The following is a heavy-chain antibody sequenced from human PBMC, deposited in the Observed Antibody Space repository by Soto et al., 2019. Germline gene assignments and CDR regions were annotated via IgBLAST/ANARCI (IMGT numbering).Heavy chain of an antibody. D-gene: IGHD6-13*01. CDR2: ISGSGGST. J-gene: IGHJ4*02. V-gene: IGHV3-23*01. CDR3: APHPSPLNSSSWRDY. CDR1: GFTFSSYA. Sequence: LRLSCAASGFTFSSYAMIWVRQAPGKGLEWVSAISGSGGSTYYADSVKGRFTISRDNSKNTLYLQMNSLRAEDTAVYYCAPHPSPLNSSSWRDYWGQGTLVTVSS.